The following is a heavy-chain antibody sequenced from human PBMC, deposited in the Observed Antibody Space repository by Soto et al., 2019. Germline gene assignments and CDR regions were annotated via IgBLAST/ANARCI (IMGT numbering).Heavy chain of an antibody. V-gene: IGHV3-48*02. Sequence: GGSLRLSCAASGFTFSSYSMNWVRQAPGKGLEWVSYISSSSSTIYYADSVKGRFTISRDNAKNSLYLQMNSLRDEDTAVYYCAREEGYDILTGYPDLNWFDPWGQGTLVTVSS. CDR3: AREEGYDILTGYPDLNWFDP. CDR1: GFTFSSYS. CDR2: ISSSSSTI. D-gene: IGHD3-9*01. J-gene: IGHJ5*02.